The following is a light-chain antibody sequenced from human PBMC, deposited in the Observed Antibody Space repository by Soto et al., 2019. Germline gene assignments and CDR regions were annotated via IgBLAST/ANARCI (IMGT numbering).Light chain of an antibody. Sequence: QSVLTQPPSASGTPGQRVTISCSGSSSNIGSNTVNWYQQLPGTAPKLLIYSNNQRPSGVPDRFSGYKSGTSASLVISGLQSEDEADYYCATWDDSLKGVFGTGTKVTVL. J-gene: IGLJ1*01. CDR2: SNN. V-gene: IGLV1-44*01. CDR3: ATWDDSLKGV. CDR1: SSNIGSNT.